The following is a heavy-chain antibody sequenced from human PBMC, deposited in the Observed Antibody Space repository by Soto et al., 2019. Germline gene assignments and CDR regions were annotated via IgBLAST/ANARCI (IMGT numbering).Heavy chain of an antibody. Sequence: QVQLVQSGAEVKKPGASVKISCRSSGSTISNYYVHWVRQAPGQGLEWMGLINPSGSTASYAQKFQGRVTLSRDTSTSTLYMELSSVKSEDGAVYYCARGVRDAYNYDYWGQGTLLTVSS. V-gene: IGHV1-46*01. CDR3: ARGVRDAYNYDY. D-gene: IGHD5-12*01. CDR1: GSTISNYY. CDR2: INPSGSTA. J-gene: IGHJ4*02.